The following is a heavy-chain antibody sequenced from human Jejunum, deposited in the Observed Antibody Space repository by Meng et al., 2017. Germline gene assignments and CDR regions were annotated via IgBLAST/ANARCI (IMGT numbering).Heavy chain of an antibody. J-gene: IGHJ4*02. V-gene: IGHV4-30-4*01. D-gene: IGHD3-16*01. CDR2: IYYSGAT. CDR1: GASIRGADYY. CDR3: VREKRRTYYFDY. Sequence: QVQLQESGPGLVKPSQTLSLTCTVSGASIRGADYYWSWIRQPPGKGLEWIGYIYYSGATYSNPSLKSRATISIDTSKNQFSLRLTSVTAADTAVYYCVREKRRTYYFDYWGQGTLVTVSS.